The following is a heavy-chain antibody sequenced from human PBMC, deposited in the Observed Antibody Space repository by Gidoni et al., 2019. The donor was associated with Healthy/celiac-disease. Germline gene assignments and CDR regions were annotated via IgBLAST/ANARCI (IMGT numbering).Heavy chain of an antibody. CDR3: ARHPRGVGHFQQ. CDR1: GGSISSSSYY. V-gene: IGHV4-39*01. CDR2: IYYSGST. Sequence: QLQLQESGPGLVKPSETLSLTCTVSGGSISSSSYYWGWIRQPPGKGLEWIGSIYYSGSTYYNPSLKSRVTVSVDTSKKQFSLKVSSVTAADTAVYYCARHPRGVGHFQQWGQGTLVTVSS. D-gene: IGHD3-10*01. J-gene: IGHJ1*01.